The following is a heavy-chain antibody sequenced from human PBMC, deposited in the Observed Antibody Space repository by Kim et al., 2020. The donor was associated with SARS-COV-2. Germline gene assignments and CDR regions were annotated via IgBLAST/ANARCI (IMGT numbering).Heavy chain of an antibody. CDR3: ARERYRSSLGGGAFDI. D-gene: IGHD6-13*01. Sequence: VKGRFSISRDNAKNSLYLQMNSLRDEDTAVYYWARERYRSSLGGGAFDIWGQGTMVTVSS. V-gene: IGHV3-11*05. J-gene: IGHJ3*02.